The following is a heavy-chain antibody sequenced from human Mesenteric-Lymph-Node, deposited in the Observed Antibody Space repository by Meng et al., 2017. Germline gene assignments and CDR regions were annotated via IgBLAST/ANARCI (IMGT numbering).Heavy chain of an antibody. Sequence: GESLKISCAASGFTFSSYWMTWVRQAPGKGLEWVANIKQDGSEKYYVDSVEGRFTISRDNAKNSLSLEMNSLRVEDTAVYYCVRDKIVGATIFDYWGQGTLVTVSS. D-gene: IGHD1-26*01. CDR2: IKQDGSEK. V-gene: IGHV3-7*01. J-gene: IGHJ4*02. CDR3: VRDKIVGATIFDY. CDR1: GFTFSSYW.